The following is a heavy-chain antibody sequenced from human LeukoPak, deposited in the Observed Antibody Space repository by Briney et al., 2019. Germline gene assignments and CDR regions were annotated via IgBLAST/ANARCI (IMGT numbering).Heavy chain of an antibody. J-gene: IGHJ4*02. V-gene: IGHV1-18*01. D-gene: IGHD4-17*01. Sequence: ASVKVSCKASGYTFTSYGISWVRQAPGQGLEWMGWISAYNGNTNYAQKLQGRVTMTTDTSTSTAYMELRSLRSDDTAVYYCARDKGGDYLGPIDYWGQGTLVTVSS. CDR2: ISAYNGNT. CDR3: ARDKGGDYLGPIDY. CDR1: GYTFTSYG.